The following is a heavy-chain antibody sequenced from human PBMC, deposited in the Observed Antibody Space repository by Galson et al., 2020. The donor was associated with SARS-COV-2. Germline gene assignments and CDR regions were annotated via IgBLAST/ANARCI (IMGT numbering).Heavy chain of an antibody. J-gene: IGHJ6*02. CDR2: ISWNSGSI. CDR3: AKDRGYCSGGSCYSPFYYYYGMDV. D-gene: IGHD2-15*01. CDR1: GFTFDDYA. V-gene: IGHV3-9*01. Sequence: GGYLRLSCAASGFTFDDYAMHWVRQAPGKGLEWVSGISWNSGSIGYADSVKGRFTISRDNAKNSLYLQMNSLRAEDTALYYCAKDRGYCSGGSCYSPFYYYYGMDVWGQGTTVTVSS.